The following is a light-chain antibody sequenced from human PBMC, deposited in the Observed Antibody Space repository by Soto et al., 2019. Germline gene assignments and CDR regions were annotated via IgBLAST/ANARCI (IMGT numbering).Light chain of an antibody. V-gene: IGLV2-8*01. Sequence: QSALTQPPSASGSPGQSVTISCTGTSSDVGGYNYVSWYQQHPGKAPKLMIYEVSKRPSGVPDRFSGSKSGYTASLTVSGLQAEDEADYYCSSYAGSNNRYVFGTGTKLTVL. J-gene: IGLJ1*01. CDR1: SSDVGGYNY. CDR2: EVS. CDR3: SSYAGSNNRYV.